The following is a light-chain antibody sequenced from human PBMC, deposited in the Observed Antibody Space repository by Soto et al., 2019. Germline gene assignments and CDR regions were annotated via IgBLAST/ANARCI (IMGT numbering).Light chain of an antibody. V-gene: IGLV2-8*01. CDR3: SSYGGSDNLV. CDR2: EVS. Sequence: QSALAQPPSASGSPGQSVTISCTGTSSDVGGYNFVSWYQQHPGKAPKLMIYEVSKRASGVPDRFSGSKSGNTASLTVSGLQAEDEADYYCSSYGGSDNLVFGGGTKLDRP. CDR1: SSDVGGYNF. J-gene: IGLJ2*01.